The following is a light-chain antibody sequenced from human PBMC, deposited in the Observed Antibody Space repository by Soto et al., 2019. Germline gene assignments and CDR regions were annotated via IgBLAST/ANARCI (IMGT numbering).Light chain of an antibody. CDR2: GAS. CDR3: QQYNNWPAT. Sequence: EIVMTQSPATLSVSPGERATLPCRASQSVSSNLAWYQQKPGQAPRLLIYGASTRATGIPARFSGSGSGTEFTLTISSLQSEDFAVYCCQQYNNWPATFGQGTKVEIK. V-gene: IGKV3-15*01. CDR1: QSVSSN. J-gene: IGKJ1*01.